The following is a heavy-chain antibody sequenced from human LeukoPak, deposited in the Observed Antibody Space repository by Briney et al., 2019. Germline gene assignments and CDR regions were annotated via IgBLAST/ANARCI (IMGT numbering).Heavy chain of an antibody. V-gene: IGHV3-48*03. Sequence: GGSLRLSCAASGFAFRSFDMSWVRQAPGKGLEWVSSLSGSGDTTYYADSVKGRFTISRDNAKNSLYLQMNSLRAEDTAIYYCAREGGFGGYDLDYWGQGTLVTVSS. CDR2: LSGSGDTT. D-gene: IGHD5-12*01. J-gene: IGHJ4*02. CDR3: AREGGFGGYDLDY. CDR1: GFAFRSFD.